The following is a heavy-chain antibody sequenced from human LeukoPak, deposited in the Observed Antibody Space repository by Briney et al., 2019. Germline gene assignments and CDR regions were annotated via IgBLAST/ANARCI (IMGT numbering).Heavy chain of an antibody. CDR3: AKSGQDIVVVPAAIGDY. V-gene: IGHV3-23*01. CDR1: GFTFNNYA. D-gene: IGHD2-2*02. J-gene: IGHJ4*02. Sequence: GGSLRLSCAASGFTFNNYAMNWVRQAPGKGLEWVSVISGSGGTTYYADSVKGRFTISRDSSKNTLYLQMNSLRAEDTAVYYCAKSGQDIVVVPAAIGDYWGQGTLVTVSS. CDR2: ISGSGGTT.